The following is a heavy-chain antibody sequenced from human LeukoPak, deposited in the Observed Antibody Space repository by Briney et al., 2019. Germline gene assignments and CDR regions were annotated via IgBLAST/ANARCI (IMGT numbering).Heavy chain of an antibody. V-gene: IGHV1-69*06. Sequence: ASVQVSCKASGGTFSSYAISWVRQAPGQGLEWMGGIIPPFGTANYAQKFQGRVTITADKSTSTAYMELSSLRSEDTAVYYCARDPRYYDSSGYYPYWYFDLWGRGTLVTVSS. CDR3: ARDPRYYDSSGYYPYWYFDL. D-gene: IGHD3-22*01. J-gene: IGHJ2*01. CDR1: GGTFSSYA. CDR2: IIPPFGTA.